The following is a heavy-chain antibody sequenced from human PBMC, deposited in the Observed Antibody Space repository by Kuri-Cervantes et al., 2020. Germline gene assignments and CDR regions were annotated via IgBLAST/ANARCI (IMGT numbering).Heavy chain of an antibody. CDR2: IYPGDSTI. D-gene: IGHD5-18*01. Sequence: KVSCKGSGYRFTNYWIGWVRQMPGKGLEWMGIIYPGDSTIRYSPSFEGQVTISVDKSVNTAYLQWRSLKASDTAMYYCARRQLWLDYWGQGTLVTVSS. CDR1: GYRFTNYW. CDR3: ARRQLWLDY. V-gene: IGHV5-51*01. J-gene: IGHJ4*02.